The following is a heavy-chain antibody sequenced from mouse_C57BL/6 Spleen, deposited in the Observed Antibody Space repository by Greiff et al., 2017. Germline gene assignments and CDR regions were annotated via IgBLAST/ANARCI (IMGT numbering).Heavy chain of an antibody. J-gene: IGHJ2*01. Sequence: QVQLQQSGAELVRPGTSVKVSCKASGYAFTNYLIEWVKQRPGQGLEWIGVINPGSGGTNYNEKFKGKGTLTADKSSSTAYMQLSSLTSEDSAVYFCARSVTTVVARDYWGQGTTLTVSS. V-gene: IGHV1-54*01. CDR1: GYAFTNYL. D-gene: IGHD1-1*01. CDR3: ARSVTTVVARDY. CDR2: INPGSGGT.